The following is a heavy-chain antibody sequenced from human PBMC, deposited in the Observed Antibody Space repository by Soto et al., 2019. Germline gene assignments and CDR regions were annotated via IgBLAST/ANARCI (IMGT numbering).Heavy chain of an antibody. V-gene: IGHV3-48*01. CDR3: ARDTAMVPYYGMDV. J-gene: IGHJ6*02. D-gene: IGHD5-18*01. CDR2: ISSSSSTI. Sequence: SGGSLRLSCAASGFTFSSYSMNWVRQAPGKGLEWVSYISSSSSTIYYADSVKGRFTISRDNAKNSLYLQMNSLRAEDTVVYYCARDTAMVPYYGMDVWGQGTTVTVSS. CDR1: GFTFSSYS.